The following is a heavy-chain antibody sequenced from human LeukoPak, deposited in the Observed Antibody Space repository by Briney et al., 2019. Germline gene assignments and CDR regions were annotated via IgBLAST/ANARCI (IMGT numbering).Heavy chain of an antibody. J-gene: IGHJ4*02. CDR2: INPSGGSA. CDR1: GYTFKSYY. CDR3: LKLLPAAIG. V-gene: IGHV1-46*02. Sequence: ASVKVSCKASGYTFKSYYIHWVRQAPGQGLEWMGIINPSGGSASYALKFLGRVTMTRDTSTSTVYMELSRLRSDDTAVYYCLKLLPAAIGWGQGTLVTVSS. D-gene: IGHD2-2*02.